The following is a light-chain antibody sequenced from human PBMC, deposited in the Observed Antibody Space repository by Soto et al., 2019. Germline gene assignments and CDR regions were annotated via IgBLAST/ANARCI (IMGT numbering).Light chain of an antibody. J-gene: IGKJ1*01. V-gene: IGKV1-6*01. CDR3: LQDINYPWT. CDR1: QGIGNA. CDR2: GAS. Sequence: AIQRPQSPSSLSASAGDRVTISCRASQGIGNALVWYQQKPGKPPKVLMYGASYLQTGVPPRFSGSGSGKDFTLAISSLKPEDSETYSCLQDINYPWTFGQGTKLEIK.